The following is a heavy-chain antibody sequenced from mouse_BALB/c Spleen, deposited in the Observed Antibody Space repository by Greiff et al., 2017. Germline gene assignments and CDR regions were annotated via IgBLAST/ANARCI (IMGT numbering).Heavy chain of an antibody. D-gene: IGHD2-4*01. CDR2: ISSGGSYT. CDR1: GFTFSSYA. V-gene: IGHV5-9-4*01. Sequence: EVQVVESGGGLVKPGGSLKLSCAASGFTFSSYAMSWVRQSPEKRLEWVAEISSGGSYTYYPDTVTGRFTISRDNAKNTLYLEMSSLRSEDTAMYYCAREGDYGFDYWGQGTTLTVSS. CDR3: AREGDYGFDY. J-gene: IGHJ2*01.